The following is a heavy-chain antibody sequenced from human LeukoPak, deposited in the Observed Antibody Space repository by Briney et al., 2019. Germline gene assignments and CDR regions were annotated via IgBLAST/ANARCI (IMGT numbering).Heavy chain of an antibody. V-gene: IGHV3-30*02. CDR2: IRYDGSNK. CDR1: GFTFSSYG. J-gene: IGHJ4*02. CDR3: AKGTAMVTGGIGHDY. D-gene: IGHD5-18*01. Sequence: PGGSLRLSCAASGFTFSSYGMHWVRQAPGKGLEWVAFIRYDGSNKYYADSVKGRFTISRDNSKNTLYLQMNSLRAEDTAVYYCAKGTAMVTGGIGHDYWGQGTLVTVSS.